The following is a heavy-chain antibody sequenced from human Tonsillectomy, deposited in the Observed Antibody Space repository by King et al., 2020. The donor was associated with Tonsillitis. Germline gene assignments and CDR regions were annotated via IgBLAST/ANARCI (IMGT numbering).Heavy chain of an antibody. V-gene: IGHV3-30*04. D-gene: IGHD1-26*01. CDR3: AKASGNFANWFDP. CDR1: GFTFSSSA. CDR2: ISDDGTKT. Sequence: HVQLVESGGGVVQPGRSLRLSCAASGFTFSSSAIHWVRQPPGKGLEWVAVISDDGTKTYYGEFVKGRFTISRDNSRSTVFLQMSGLRIEDTAVYFCAKASGNFANWFDPWGQGTLVTVSS. J-gene: IGHJ5*02.